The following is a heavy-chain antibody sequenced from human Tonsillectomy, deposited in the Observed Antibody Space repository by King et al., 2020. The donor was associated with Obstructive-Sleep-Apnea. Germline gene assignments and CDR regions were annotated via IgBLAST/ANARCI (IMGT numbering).Heavy chain of an antibody. Sequence: QLVQSGTEVKKPGESLQISCKGSGYSFTTYWIGWVRQMPGKGLEWMGIIYPGDSDTRYSPSFLGQVTISADNSISTAYPQRSSLKASDTAMYYCASGMEITHAFHIWGQGTMVTVSS. V-gene: IGHV5-51*01. D-gene: IGHD5-24*01. CDR1: GYSFTTYW. CDR2: IYPGDSDT. J-gene: IGHJ3*02. CDR3: ASGMEITHAFHI.